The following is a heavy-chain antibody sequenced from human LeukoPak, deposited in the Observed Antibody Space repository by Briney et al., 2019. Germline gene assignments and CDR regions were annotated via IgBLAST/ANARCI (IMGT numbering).Heavy chain of an antibody. CDR2: ISSSSSTI. V-gene: IGHV3-48*01. Sequence: GGSLRLSCAASGFTFSSYSMNWVRQAPGKGLEWVSYISSSSSTIYYADSVKGRFTISRDGSKNTLYLQMNSLGGEDTALYYCAKGRWGLTINNFDLWGQGTMVAVSS. J-gene: IGHJ3*01. CDR1: GFTFSSYS. CDR3: AKGRWGLTINNFDL. D-gene: IGHD3/OR15-3a*01.